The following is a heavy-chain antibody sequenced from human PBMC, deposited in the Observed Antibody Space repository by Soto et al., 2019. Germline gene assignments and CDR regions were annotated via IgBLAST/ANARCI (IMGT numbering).Heavy chain of an antibody. CDR2: VKIDGTVI. Sequence: EVQLVESGGGLVQPGGSLRISCAASGFTFSDYWMHWVRQAPGKGLMSVAFVKIDGTVISYADSVKGRFTIARDNTRNTLYLQMNSLRVDDTAVYYCARDFHGSRDYWGQGPLATVSS. CDR1: GFTFSDYW. J-gene: IGHJ4*02. V-gene: IGHV3-74*01. CDR3: ARDFHGSRDY. D-gene: IGHD3-10*01.